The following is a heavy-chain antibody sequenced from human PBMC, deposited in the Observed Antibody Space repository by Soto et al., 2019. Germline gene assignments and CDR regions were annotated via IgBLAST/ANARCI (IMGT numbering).Heavy chain of an antibody. J-gene: IGHJ4*02. V-gene: IGHV3-30*18. CDR1: GFTFSSYG. CDR3: AKSGRDSSGYYYFDY. Sequence: QVQLVESGGGVVQPGRSLRLSCAASGFTFSSYGMHWVRQAPGKGLEWVAVISYDGSNKYYADSVKGRFTISRDDSKNTLYLQMNSLRAEDTAVYYCAKSGRDSSGYYYFDYWGQGTLVTVSS. CDR2: ISYDGSNK. D-gene: IGHD3-22*01.